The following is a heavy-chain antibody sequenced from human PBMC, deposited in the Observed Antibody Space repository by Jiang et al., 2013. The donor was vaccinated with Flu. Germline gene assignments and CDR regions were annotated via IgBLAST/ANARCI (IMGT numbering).Heavy chain of an antibody. Sequence: GPGLVKPSETLSLTCTVSGGSVSSVDYIWSWIRQPPGKGLEWIAYLFYSGSPSYNPSLKSRVTISVDTSKNHFSLRLNSVTAADTAVYYCARADRDPTPPDAFDIWGQGTLVSVSS. D-gene: IGHD2-15*01. CDR1: GGSVSSVDYI. CDR2: LFYSGSP. CDR3: ARADRDPTPPDAFDI. V-gene: IGHV4-61*08. J-gene: IGHJ3*02.